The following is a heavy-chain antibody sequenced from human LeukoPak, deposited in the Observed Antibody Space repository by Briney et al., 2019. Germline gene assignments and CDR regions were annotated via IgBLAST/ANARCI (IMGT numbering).Heavy chain of an antibody. J-gene: IGHJ4*02. Sequence: SVKVSCKASGGTFSSYAISWVRQAPGQGLEWMGRIIPILGIANYAQKFQGRVTITADKSTSTAYMELSSLRSEDTAVYYCARGVVVTYYFDYWGQGTLSPSPQ. CDR1: GGTFSSYA. CDR2: IIPILGIA. CDR3: ARGVVVTYYFDY. D-gene: IGHD2-21*02. V-gene: IGHV1-69*04.